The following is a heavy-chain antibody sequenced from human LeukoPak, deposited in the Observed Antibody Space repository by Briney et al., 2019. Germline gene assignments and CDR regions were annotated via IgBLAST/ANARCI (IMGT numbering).Heavy chain of an antibody. Sequence: SETLSLTCTVSGGSISSHYWSWIRQPPGKGLEWIGYIYYSGSTNYNPFLKSRVTISVDTSKNQFSLKLSSVTAADTAVYYCARGYSSSSLMLDYWGQGTLVTVSS. D-gene: IGHD6-6*01. CDR1: GGSISSHY. J-gene: IGHJ4*02. V-gene: IGHV4-59*11. CDR3: ARGYSSSSLMLDY. CDR2: IYYSGST.